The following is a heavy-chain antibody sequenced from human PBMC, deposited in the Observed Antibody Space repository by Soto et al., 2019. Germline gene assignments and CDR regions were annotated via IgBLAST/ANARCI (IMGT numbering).Heavy chain of an antibody. D-gene: IGHD6-6*01. J-gene: IGHJ5*02. CDR1: GYTFTSYA. CDR3: ARVISQYSSSYKNWFDP. CDR2: INAGNGNT. Sequence: QVQLVQSGAEVKKPGASVKVSCKASGYTFTSYAMHWVRQGPGQRLEWMGWINAGNGNTKYSQKFQGRVTITRDTSASIAYMELSSLRSEDTAVYYCARVISQYSSSYKNWFDPWGQGTLVTVSS. V-gene: IGHV1-3*01.